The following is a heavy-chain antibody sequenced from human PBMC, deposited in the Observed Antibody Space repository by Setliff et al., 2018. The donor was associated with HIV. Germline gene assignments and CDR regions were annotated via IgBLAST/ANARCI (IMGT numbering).Heavy chain of an antibody. CDR3: ARRPHRRSGYYLYYFDS. D-gene: IGHD3-22*01. J-gene: IGHJ4*02. Sequence: LSLTCTVSGGSISSYYWSWIRQPPGKGLEWIGEFNHGRSTNNNPSLKSRVTISGDTTKNQFSLKLTSVTAADTAVYYCARRPHRRSGYYLYYFDSWGQGTLVTVSS. V-gene: IGHV4-34*01. CDR2: FNHGRST. CDR1: GGSISSYY.